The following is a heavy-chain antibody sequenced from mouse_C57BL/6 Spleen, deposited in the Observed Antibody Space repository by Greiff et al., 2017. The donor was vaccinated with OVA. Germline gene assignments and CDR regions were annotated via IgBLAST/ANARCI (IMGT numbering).Heavy chain of an antibody. V-gene: IGHV3-6*01. Sequence: ESGPGLVKPSQSLSLTCSVTGYSITSGYYWNWIRQFPGNKLEWMGYISYDGSNNYNPSLKNRISITRDTSKNQFFLKLNSVTTEDTATYYCARRSSYGYFDVWGTGTTVTVSS. CDR2: ISYDGSN. CDR1: GYSITSGYY. CDR3: ARRSSYGYFDV. J-gene: IGHJ1*03. D-gene: IGHD1-1*01.